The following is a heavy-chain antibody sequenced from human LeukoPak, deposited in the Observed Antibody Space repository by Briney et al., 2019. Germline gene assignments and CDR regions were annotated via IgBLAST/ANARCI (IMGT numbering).Heavy chain of an antibody. V-gene: IGHV4-4*07. J-gene: IGHJ5*02. CDR3: ARHGYCSSTSCSQPYKPFDP. Sequence: SETLSVSCIVSGGSIGPYYWSWIRQAAGKGPEWIGRIYTSGTADYNPALKGRVTISVDTSKNQFFLKLSSVTAADTAVYYCARHGYCSSTSCSQPYKPFDPWGQGTLVTVSS. CDR1: GGSIGPYY. D-gene: IGHD2-2*03. CDR2: IYTSGTA.